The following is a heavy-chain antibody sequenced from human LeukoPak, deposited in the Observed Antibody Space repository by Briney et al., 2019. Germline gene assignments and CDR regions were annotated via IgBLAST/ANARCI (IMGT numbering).Heavy chain of an antibody. Sequence: GGSLRLSCAASGFTFSSYSMNWVRQAPGKGLEGVSYISSSSSTIYYADSVKGRFTISRDNAKNSLYLQMNSLRAEDTDVYYCARGSRSTDYYYYYMDVWGKGNTVIVSS. CDR1: GFTFSSYS. J-gene: IGHJ6*03. V-gene: IGHV3-48*01. D-gene: IGHD4-11*01. CDR2: ISSSSSTI. CDR3: ARGSRSTDYYYYYMDV.